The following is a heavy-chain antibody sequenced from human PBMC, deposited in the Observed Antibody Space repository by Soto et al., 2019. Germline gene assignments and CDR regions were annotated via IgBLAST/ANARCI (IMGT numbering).Heavy chain of an antibody. CDR2: MNTNSGNT. D-gene: IGHD3-16*01. CDR1: GYTFTSYD. Sequence: QVQLVQSGAEVKKPGASVKVSCKASGYTFTSYDINWVRQATGQGLEWMGWMNTNSGNTGYAQKFRGGATMTRNTSISTGYMELSSLRAEDTAVYYCARGWGTPRDYWGQGTLVTVSS. V-gene: IGHV1-8*01. J-gene: IGHJ4*02. CDR3: ARGWGTPRDY.